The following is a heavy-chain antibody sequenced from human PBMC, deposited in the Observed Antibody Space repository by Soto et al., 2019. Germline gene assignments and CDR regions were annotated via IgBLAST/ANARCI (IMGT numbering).Heavy chain of an antibody. CDR3: ARDSLALFDS. J-gene: IGHJ4*02. D-gene: IGHD5-12*01. CDR2: IYSSGST. CDR1: DGSVSSGSYY. Sequence: SETLSLTCTVSDGSVSSGSYYWTWMRQPPGKGLEWIGYIYSSGSTLYNPSLKSRVIISADTSMNQFSLKLSSVTAAETAVYYCARDSLALFDSWGQGTLVTVSS. V-gene: IGHV4-61*01.